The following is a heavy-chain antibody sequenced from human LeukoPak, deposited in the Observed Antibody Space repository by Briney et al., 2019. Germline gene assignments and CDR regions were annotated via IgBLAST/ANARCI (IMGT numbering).Heavy chain of an antibody. J-gene: IGHJ5*02. D-gene: IGHD3-16*01. CDR2: IKQDGVEK. V-gene: IGHV3-7*01. CDR1: GFTISDYW. CDR3: VRDGGTDWYDP. Sequence: GGSLRLSCAASGFTISDYWMTWVRQAPGKGLEWVASIKQDGVEKSYVDSVKGRFTISRDNANNSIFLQMNSLRIEDTAIYYCVRDGGTDWYDPWGQGTLVSVSS.